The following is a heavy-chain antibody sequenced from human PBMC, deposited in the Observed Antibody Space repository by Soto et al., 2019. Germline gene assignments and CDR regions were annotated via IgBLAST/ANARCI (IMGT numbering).Heavy chain of an antibody. CDR1: GFTFSSYS. Sequence: GGSLRLSCAASGFTFSSYSMNWVRQAPGKGLEWVSSISSSSSYIYYADSVKGRFTISRDNAKNSLYLQMNSLRAEDTAVYYCARDWALEVVVVTGDYWGQGTLVTVSS. CDR3: ARDWALEVVVVTGDY. J-gene: IGHJ4*02. CDR2: ISSSSSYI. D-gene: IGHD2-15*01. V-gene: IGHV3-21*01.